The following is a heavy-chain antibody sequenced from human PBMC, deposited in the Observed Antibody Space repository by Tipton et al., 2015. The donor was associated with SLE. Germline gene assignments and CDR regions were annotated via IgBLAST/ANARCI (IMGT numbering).Heavy chain of an antibody. D-gene: IGHD6-13*01. CDR1: DDSITSAFY. J-gene: IGHJ3*02. Sequence: TLSLTCTVSDDSITSAFYWGWIRQPPGKGLEWIGSIHHSGGTYYNPSLKSRVSISIDTSKSQFSLELSSVTAADTAVYYCARGSTSWFPYFDNWGQGTKVTVSS. V-gene: IGHV4-38-2*02. CDR3: ARGSTSWFPYFDN. CDR2: IHHSGGT.